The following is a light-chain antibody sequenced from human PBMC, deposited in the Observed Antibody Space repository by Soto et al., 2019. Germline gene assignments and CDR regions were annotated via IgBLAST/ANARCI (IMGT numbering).Light chain of an antibody. Sequence: QSALTQPVSVSGSPGQSITISCTGTSSDIGTYDYVSWYQQHPGKAPKLMIYEVINRPSGISNRFSGSKSGNTASLTISGLQAEDEADYYCSSYTTSSPLEVFGGGTKLTVL. CDR1: SSDIGTYDY. CDR3: SSYTTSSPLEV. J-gene: IGLJ3*02. CDR2: EVI. V-gene: IGLV2-14*01.